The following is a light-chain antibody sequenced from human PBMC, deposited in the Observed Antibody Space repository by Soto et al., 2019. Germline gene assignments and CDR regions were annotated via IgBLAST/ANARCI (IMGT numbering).Light chain of an antibody. V-gene: IGKV1-27*01. Sequence: DIQMTQSPSSLSASVGDRVTITCRASQGISNYLAWYQQKPGKVPKLLIYGASTLQSGVPSRYSGSGSGTEFTLTISSLQPEDVAAYYCQNSNSYSRFTFGPGTQVDIK. CDR1: QGISNY. J-gene: IGKJ3*01. CDR2: GAS. CDR3: QNSNSYSRFT.